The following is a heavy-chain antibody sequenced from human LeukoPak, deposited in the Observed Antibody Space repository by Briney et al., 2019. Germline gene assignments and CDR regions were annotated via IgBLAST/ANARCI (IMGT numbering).Heavy chain of an antibody. CDR2: IYYSGIT. CDR1: GDSISSYY. V-gene: IGHV4-59*08. Sequence: SETLSLTCTVSGDSISSYYWSWIRQPPGKGLEWIGYIYYSGITKYNPSLKSRVTMSVDTSKKPFSLKLSSVTAADTAVYYCARQSRYSSGWLDYWGQGTLVTVSS. J-gene: IGHJ4*02. CDR3: ARQSRYSSGWLDY. D-gene: IGHD6-19*01.